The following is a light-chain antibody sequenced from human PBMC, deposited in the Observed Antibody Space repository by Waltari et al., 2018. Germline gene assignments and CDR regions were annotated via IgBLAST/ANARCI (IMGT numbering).Light chain of an antibody. CDR2: DVD. V-gene: IGLV2-11*01. Sequence: QSALTQPRSVSGSPGQSVTISFTRTIHDIGSDNYVSWYQHTPDNAPKRIIYDVDRRPSGVPYRFSASKSGITASLTISGLQSADEGDYYCCSYAGKYTFVFGGGTKLTV. J-gene: IGLJ2*01. CDR1: IHDIGSDNY. CDR3: CSYAGKYTFV.